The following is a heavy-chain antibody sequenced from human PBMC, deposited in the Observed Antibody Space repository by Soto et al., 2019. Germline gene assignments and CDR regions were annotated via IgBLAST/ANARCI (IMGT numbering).Heavy chain of an antibody. CDR3: AKVLYPGITMIVVVTGAFDS. CDR1: GFTFSSYA. CDR2: ISGSGGST. D-gene: IGHD3-22*01. Sequence: GGSLRLSCAASGFTFSSYAMSWVRQAPGKGLEWVSAISGSGGSTYYADSVKGRFTISRDNSKNALYLQMNSLRAEDTAVYYCAKVLYPGITMIVVVTGAFDSWGQGTRVTVSS. V-gene: IGHV3-23*01. J-gene: IGHJ4*02.